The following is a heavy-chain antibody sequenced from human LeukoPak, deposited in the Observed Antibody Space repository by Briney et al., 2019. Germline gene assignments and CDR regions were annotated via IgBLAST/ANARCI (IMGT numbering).Heavy chain of an antibody. J-gene: IGHJ4*02. D-gene: IGHD5-24*01. CDR1: GGSFNGYY. V-gene: IGHV4-34*01. CDR2: INHSGST. CDR3: ATTGGRDGFLDY. Sequence: PSETLSLTCAVYGGSFNGYYWSWIRQPPGKGLEWIGEINHSGSTNYNPSLKSRVTISVDTSKNQFSLKLSSVTAADTAVYYCATTGGRDGFLDYWGQGTLVTVSS.